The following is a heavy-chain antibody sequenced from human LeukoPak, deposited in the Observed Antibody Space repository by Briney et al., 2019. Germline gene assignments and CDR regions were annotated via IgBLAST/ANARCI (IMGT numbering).Heavy chain of an antibody. D-gene: IGHD4-17*01. CDR3: TTRTTVTTGLVDY. Sequence: NPGGSLRLSCVASGFTFRDYYMSWIRRAPGKRLEWVSYISSSSSYIDYADSVKGRFTISRDDSKNTLYLQMNSLKTEDTAVYYCTTRTTVTTGLVDYWGQGTLVTVSS. V-gene: IGHV3-11*03. CDR2: ISSSSSYI. J-gene: IGHJ4*02. CDR1: GFTFRDYY.